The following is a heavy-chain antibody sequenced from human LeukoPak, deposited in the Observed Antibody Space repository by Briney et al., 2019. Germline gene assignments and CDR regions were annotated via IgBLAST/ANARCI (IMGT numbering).Heavy chain of an antibody. D-gene: IGHD1-26*01. J-gene: IGHJ4*02. CDR1: GFTVSTNY. Sequence: GGSLRLSCAASGFTVSTNYMSWVRQAPGKGLEWVSTIGGGGENTYYADSAKGRFTNSRDNSKNTVYLQMNSLRAEDTAVYYCAKVLSGSQDSWGQGTLVTVFS. CDR2: IGGGGENT. CDR3: AKVLSGSQDS. V-gene: IGHV3-23*01.